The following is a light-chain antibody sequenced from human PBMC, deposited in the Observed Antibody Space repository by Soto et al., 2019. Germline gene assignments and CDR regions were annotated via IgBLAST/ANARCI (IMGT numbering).Light chain of an antibody. V-gene: IGKV1-39*01. CDR3: QQSYGIPPVT. CDR2: AAS. Sequence: IQLTQSPSSLSASVGDRVTITCRASQGISSYLAWYQQKPGKAPKLLIYAASNLESGVPSRFSGSGSGTDFTLTISNLQPEDFATYYCQQSYGIPPVTFGGGTKVDIK. J-gene: IGKJ4*01. CDR1: QGISSY.